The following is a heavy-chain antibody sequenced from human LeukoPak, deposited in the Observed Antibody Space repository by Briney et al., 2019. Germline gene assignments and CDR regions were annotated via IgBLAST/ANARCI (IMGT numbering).Heavy chain of an antibody. D-gene: IGHD1-1*01. CDR3: AKDRWTEVDAFDI. V-gene: IGHV3-23*01. CDR2: ISGSGGST. Sequence: PGGSLRLSCAASGFRFGDYYMAWIRQAPGKGLEGVSAISGSGGSTYYADSVKGRFTISRDNSKNTLYLQMNSLRAEDTAVYYCAKDRWTEVDAFDIWGQGTMVTVSS. CDR1: GFRFGDYY. J-gene: IGHJ3*02.